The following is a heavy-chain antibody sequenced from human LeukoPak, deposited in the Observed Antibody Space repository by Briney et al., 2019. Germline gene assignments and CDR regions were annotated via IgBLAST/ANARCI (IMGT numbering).Heavy chain of an antibody. Sequence: ASVKVSCKASGYTFTSYYMHWVRQAPGQGLEWMGIINPSGGSTSYAQKFQGRVTITRNTSISTAYMELSSLRSEDTAVYYCARCKKAAAGRGFDYWGQGTLVTVSS. CDR1: GYTFTSYY. J-gene: IGHJ4*02. CDR3: ARCKKAAAGRGFDY. CDR2: INPSGGST. V-gene: IGHV1-46*01. D-gene: IGHD6-13*01.